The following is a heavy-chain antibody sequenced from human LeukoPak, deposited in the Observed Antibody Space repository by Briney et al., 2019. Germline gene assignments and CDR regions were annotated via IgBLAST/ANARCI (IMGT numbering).Heavy chain of an antibody. J-gene: IGHJ4*02. CDR3: AKAGGGSGSYYFPYYFDY. CDR1: GFTFSTYT. Sequence: GGSLRLSCAASGFTFSTYTIDWVRQAPGKGLEWVSSISSSSSYIYYADSVKGRFTISRDNSKNTLYLQMNSLRAEDTAVYYCAKAGGGSGSYYFPYYFDYWGQGTLVTVSS. V-gene: IGHV3-21*04. CDR2: ISSSSSYI. D-gene: IGHD3-10*01.